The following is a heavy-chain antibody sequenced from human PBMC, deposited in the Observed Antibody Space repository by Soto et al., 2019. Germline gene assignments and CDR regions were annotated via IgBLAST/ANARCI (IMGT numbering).Heavy chain of an antibody. CDR2: IKSKTDGGTT. D-gene: IGHD5-18*01. V-gene: IGHV3-15*07. Sequence: PGGSLRLSCAASGFTFSNAWMNWVRQAPGKGLEWVGRIKSKTDGGTTDYAAPVKGRFTSSRDDSKNTLYLQMNSLKTEDTAVYYCTRWIQLWLSWTNHYYYYGMDVWGQGTTVNVSS. J-gene: IGHJ6*02. CDR1: GFTFSNAW. CDR3: TRWIQLWLSWTNHYYYYGMDV.